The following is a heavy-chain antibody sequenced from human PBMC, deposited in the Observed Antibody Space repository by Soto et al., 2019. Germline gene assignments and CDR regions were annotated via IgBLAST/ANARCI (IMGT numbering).Heavy chain of an antibody. D-gene: IGHD2-2*01. CDR3: ARTGPAARGDWSDP. Sequence: ASVKVSCKSSGYPFTGYYIHWVRQAPGQGLEWMGWINPNSGGTNYAQKFQGWVTMTRDTSISTAYMELSRLRSDDTAVYYCARTGPAARGDWSDPWGQGTLVTVSS. CDR1: GYPFTGYY. CDR2: INPNSGGT. V-gene: IGHV1-2*04. J-gene: IGHJ5*02.